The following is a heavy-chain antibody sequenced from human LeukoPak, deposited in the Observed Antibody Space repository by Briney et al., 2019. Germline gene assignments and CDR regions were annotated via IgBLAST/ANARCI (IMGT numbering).Heavy chain of an antibody. D-gene: IGHD3-16*01. CDR3: ARGETARVDY. J-gene: IGHJ4*02. CDR2: ISSGSSNI. V-gene: IGHV3-48*02. Sequence: GGSLRLSCAASGFTFSTYNMNWVRQAPGKGLEWLSYISSGSSNIYYADSVEGRFTISRDNAKNSLYLQMNSLRDEDTAVYYCARGETARVDYWGQGILVTVSS. CDR1: GFTFSTYN.